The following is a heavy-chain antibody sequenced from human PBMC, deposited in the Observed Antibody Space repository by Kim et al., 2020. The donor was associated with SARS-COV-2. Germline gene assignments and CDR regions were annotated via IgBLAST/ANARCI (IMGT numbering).Heavy chain of an antibody. CDR2: IRSKAKSYAT. D-gene: IGHD5-12*01. CDR1: GFSFSGSS. Sequence: GGSLRLSCEASGFSFSGSSMHWVRQASGKGLEWVGRIRSKAKSYATTYAASVKGRFTISRDDSKNTAYLQMNSLRTEDTAVYYCTNVDKVATNGYWGQGTLVTVSS. V-gene: IGHV3-73*01. J-gene: IGHJ4*02. CDR3: TNVDKVATNGY.